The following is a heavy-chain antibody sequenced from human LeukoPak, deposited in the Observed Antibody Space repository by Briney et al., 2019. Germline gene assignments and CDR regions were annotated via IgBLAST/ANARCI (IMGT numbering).Heavy chain of an antibody. D-gene: IGHD2-2*01. CDR3: ATDIHCSSTSCKGY. Sequence: ASVKVSCKVSGYTLTELSMHWVRHAPGKGLEWMGGFDPEDGETIYAQKFQGRVTMTEDTSTDTAYMELSSLRSEDTAVYYCATDIHCSSTSCKGYWGQGTLVTVSS. V-gene: IGHV1-24*01. J-gene: IGHJ4*02. CDR2: FDPEDGET. CDR1: GYTLTELS.